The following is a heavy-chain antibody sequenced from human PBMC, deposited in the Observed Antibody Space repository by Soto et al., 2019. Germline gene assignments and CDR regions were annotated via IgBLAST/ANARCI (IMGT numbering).Heavy chain of an antibody. D-gene: IGHD3-10*01. CDR1: GGSISSGDYY. Sequence: SENLSLTCTVSGGSISSGDYYWSWIRQPPGKGLEWIGYIYYSGSTYYNPSLKSRVTISVDTSKNQFSLKLSSVTAADTAVYYCDRAGITPNWFDPCGQGTLVTVSS. V-gene: IGHV4-30-4*01. CDR2: IYYSGST. J-gene: IGHJ5*02. CDR3: DRAGITPNWFDP.